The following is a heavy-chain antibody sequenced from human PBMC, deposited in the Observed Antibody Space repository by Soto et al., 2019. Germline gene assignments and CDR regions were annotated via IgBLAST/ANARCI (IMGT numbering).Heavy chain of an antibody. V-gene: IGHV6-1*01. CDR3: AXEPGKNVVPAAHFDY. CDR1: GDSVSSNSAA. D-gene: IGHD2-2*01. CDR2: TYYRSKWYN. Sequence: TLSLTCAISGDSVSSNSAAWNWIRQSPSRGLEWLGRTYYRSKWYNDYAVSVKSRITINPDTSKNQFSLQLNSVTPEDTAVXYCAXEPGKNVVPAAHFDYWGQGTLVTVS. J-gene: IGHJ4*02.